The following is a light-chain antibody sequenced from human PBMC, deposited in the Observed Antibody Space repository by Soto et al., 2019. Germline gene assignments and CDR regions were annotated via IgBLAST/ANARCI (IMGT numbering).Light chain of an antibody. CDR2: GNS. V-gene: IGLV1-40*01. Sequence: QSVLTHPPSVSGAPGQRVTISCTGSSSKIGAGYDVHWYKQIPGTAPKLLIYGNSNRPSGVPDRFSGSKTGTSASLAITGLQAEDEADYYCQSYDSSLSGWVFGGGTKVTVL. J-gene: IGLJ3*02. CDR1: SSKIGAGYD. CDR3: QSYDSSLSGWV.